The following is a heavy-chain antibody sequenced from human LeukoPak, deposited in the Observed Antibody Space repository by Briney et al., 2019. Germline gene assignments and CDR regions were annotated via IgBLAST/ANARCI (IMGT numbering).Heavy chain of an antibody. D-gene: IGHD3-22*01. CDR3: ARLYDSSGHYYPIDY. J-gene: IGHJ4*02. CDR1: GDSISSYY. CDR2: IYYSGST. Sequence: TSETLSLTCTFSGDSISSYYWTWIRQPPGKGLEWIGYIYYSGSTNYNPSLKSRVTISVDTSKNQFSLELSSVTAADTAVYYCARLYDSSGHYYPIDYWGQGTLVTVSS. V-gene: IGHV4-59*01.